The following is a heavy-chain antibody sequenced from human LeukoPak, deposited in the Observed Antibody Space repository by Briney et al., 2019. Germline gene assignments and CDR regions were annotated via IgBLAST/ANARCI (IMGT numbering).Heavy chain of an antibody. Sequence: GASVKVSCKASGYTFTRSDINWVRQAAGQGLEWMGWRNPNSGRTGYAQKFQGRVTMTANTSITTAYMELSSLRFDDTAVYYCARGRSGLAAAGTYDYWGQGTLITVSS. D-gene: IGHD6-13*01. CDR3: ARGRSGLAAAGTYDY. J-gene: IGHJ4*02. CDR1: GYTFTRSD. V-gene: IGHV1-8*01. CDR2: RNPNSGRT.